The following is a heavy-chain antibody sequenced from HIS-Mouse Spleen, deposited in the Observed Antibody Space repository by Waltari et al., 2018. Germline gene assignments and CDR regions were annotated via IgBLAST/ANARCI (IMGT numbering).Heavy chain of an antibody. Sequence: QLQLQESGPGLVKPSETLSLTCTVSGGSISSSSYYWGWIRQPPGKGLEWIGSTYYSGRTYYNRSLKCRVTISVDTSKNQFSLKLSSVTAADTAVYYCAREIPYSSSWYDWYFDLWGRGTLVTVSS. D-gene: IGHD6-13*01. CDR2: TYYSGRT. J-gene: IGHJ2*01. CDR3: AREIPYSSSWYDWYFDL. CDR1: GGSISSSSYY. V-gene: IGHV4-39*07.